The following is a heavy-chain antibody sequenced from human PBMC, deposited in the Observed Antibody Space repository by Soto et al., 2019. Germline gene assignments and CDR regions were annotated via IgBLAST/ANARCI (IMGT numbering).Heavy chain of an antibody. CDR3: ARDPNGDYLGAFDF. D-gene: IGHD4-17*01. CDR1: GFTFSSFF. Sequence: GGSLRLSCAASGFTFSSFFMSWVRQAPGKGLDWVSGIGANGGGAYYADSVKGRFIISRDNSKNTLYLQMNSLRAEDTAVYYCARDPNGDYLGAFDFWGQKTMVTVSS. CDR2: IGANGGGA. J-gene: IGHJ3*01. V-gene: IGHV3-23*01.